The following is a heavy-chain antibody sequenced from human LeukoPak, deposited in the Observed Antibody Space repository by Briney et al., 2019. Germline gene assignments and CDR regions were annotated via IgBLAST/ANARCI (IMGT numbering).Heavy chain of an antibody. D-gene: IGHD3-22*01. CDR1: GGSITNLNYY. CDR3: ASGPTYYYDSSGLDY. CDR2: IYTSGGT. V-gene: IGHV4-4*07. Sequence: SETLSLTCTVSGGSITNLNYYWTWIRQPAGKRLEWIGRIYTSGGTNYNPSLKSRVTMSVDTSKNQFSLKLSSVTAADTAVYYCASGPTYYYDSSGLDYWGQGTLVTVSS. J-gene: IGHJ4*02.